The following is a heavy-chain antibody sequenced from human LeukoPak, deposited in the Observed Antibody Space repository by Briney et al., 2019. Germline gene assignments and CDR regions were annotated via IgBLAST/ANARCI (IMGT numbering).Heavy chain of an antibody. CDR3: AREPSNPYDAFDI. Sequence: ASVKVSCTASGGTFSSYAISWVRQAPGQGLEWMGGIIPIFGTANYAQKFQGRVTITTDESTSTAYMELSSLRSEDTAVYYCAREPSNPYDAFDIWGQGTMVTVSS. V-gene: IGHV1-69*05. J-gene: IGHJ3*02. CDR1: GGTFSSYA. CDR2: IIPIFGTA.